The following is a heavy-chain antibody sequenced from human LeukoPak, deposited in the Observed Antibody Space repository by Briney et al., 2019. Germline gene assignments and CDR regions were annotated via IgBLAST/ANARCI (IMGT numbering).Heavy chain of an antibody. CDR2: FDPEDGET. V-gene: IGHV1-24*01. D-gene: IGHD2-2*02. Sequence: ASVKVSCKVSGYTLTELSMHWVRQAPGKGLEWMGGFDPEDGETIYAQKFQGRVTMTRDTSISTAYMELSRLRSDDTAVYYCARDAVGYCSSTSCYKLTFDIWGQGTMVTVSS. CDR3: ARDAVGYCSSTSCYKLTFDI. J-gene: IGHJ3*02. CDR1: GYTLTELS.